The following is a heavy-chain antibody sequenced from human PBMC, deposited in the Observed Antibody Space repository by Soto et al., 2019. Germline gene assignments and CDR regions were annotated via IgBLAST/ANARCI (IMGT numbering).Heavy chain of an antibody. CDR2: ISYDGSNK. Sequence: GGSLRLSCAASGFTFSSYGMHWVRQAPGKGLEWVAVISYDGSNKYYADSVKGRFTISRDNSKNTLYLQMNSLRAEDTAVYYCAKDGPGLVNYFDYWGQGTLVTVSS. J-gene: IGHJ4*02. D-gene: IGHD3-9*01. CDR1: GFTFSSYG. V-gene: IGHV3-30*18. CDR3: AKDGPGLVNYFDY.